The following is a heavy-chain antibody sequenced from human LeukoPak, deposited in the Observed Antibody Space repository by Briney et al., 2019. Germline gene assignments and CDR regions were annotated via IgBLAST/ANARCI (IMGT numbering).Heavy chain of an antibody. CDR1: GGSISSGDYY. D-gene: IGHD3-22*01. CDR3: ARERKYYYDSSGSRLFDY. CDR2: IYYSGST. Sequence: PSXXLSLTCTVSGGSISSGDYYWRWIRQPRGKGLEWIGYIYYSGSTYYNPSLKSRFTISVDTSKNQFSLKLSSVTAADTAVYYCARERKYYYDSSGSRLFDYWGQGTLVTVSS. V-gene: IGHV4-30-4*08. J-gene: IGHJ4*02.